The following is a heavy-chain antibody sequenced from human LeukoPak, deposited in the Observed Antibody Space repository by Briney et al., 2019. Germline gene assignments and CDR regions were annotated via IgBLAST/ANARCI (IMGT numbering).Heavy chain of an antibody. CDR2: IYAGDTT. CDR3: ARGPRGFDP. Sequence: LSLTCAASGFTVSSNDMSWVRQAPGKGLEWVSVIYAGDTTSYADSVKGRFTISRDNSKNTLYLQMNSLRAEDTAVYYCARGPRGFDPWGQGTLVTVSS. J-gene: IGHJ5*02. V-gene: IGHV3-53*01. CDR1: GFTVSSND.